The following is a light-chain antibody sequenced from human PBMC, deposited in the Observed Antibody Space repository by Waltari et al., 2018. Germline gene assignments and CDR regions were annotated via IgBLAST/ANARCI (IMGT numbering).Light chain of an antibody. CDR1: SSDVGNYNL. V-gene: IGLV2-23*02. J-gene: IGLJ1*01. CDR2: EVS. Sequence: QSALTQPASVSGSPGQSITISCTGTSSDVGNYNLVSWYQQHPGKAPKLMIYEVSQRPSGVSNRFSGCRSGNTASLTISGLQPEDETDYYCCSYAGHSTYVFGTGTKVTVL. CDR3: CSYAGHSTYV.